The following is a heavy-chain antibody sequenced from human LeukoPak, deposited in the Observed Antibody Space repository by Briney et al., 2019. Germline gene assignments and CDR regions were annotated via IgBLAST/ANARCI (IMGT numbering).Heavy chain of an antibody. CDR2: IYTSGST. V-gene: IGHV4-61*02. D-gene: IGHD5-12*01. CDR3: ARDRGGYQSFDY. Sequence: SQTLSLTCTVSGGSISSGSYYWSWSRQPAGKGLEWIGRIYTSGSTNYNPSLKSRVTISVDTSKNQFSLKLSSVTAADTAVYYCARDRGGYQSFDYWGQGTLVTVSS. J-gene: IGHJ4*02. CDR1: GGSISSGSYY.